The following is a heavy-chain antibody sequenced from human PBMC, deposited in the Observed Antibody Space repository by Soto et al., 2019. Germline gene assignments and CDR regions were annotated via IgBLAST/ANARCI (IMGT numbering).Heavy chain of an antibody. CDR2: IKEDGSAK. V-gene: IGHV3-7*03. CDR1: EFMSSNYW. J-gene: IGHJ5*02. D-gene: IGHD4-17*01. Sequence: PGESLKISCEASEFMSSNYWMNWVRHAPEKGLQWEASIKEDGSAKSYESTGKGRFTISSDNARKSVYLQMNSVTGEDTDEYYCGRCSGYGDGVDPWGQGTLATVSS. CDR3: GRCSGYGDGVDP.